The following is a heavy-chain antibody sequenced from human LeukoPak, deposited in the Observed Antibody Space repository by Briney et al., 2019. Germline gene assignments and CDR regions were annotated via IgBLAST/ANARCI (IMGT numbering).Heavy chain of an antibody. CDR2: IRPDGDRT. J-gene: IGHJ4*02. Sequence: GGSLRLSCAASGFTFSTYAITWVRQGPGKGLEWVSAIRPDGDRTYYANSVRGRFTISRDNSQDTVYLQINGPSVEDTAVYYCAREQSGTRGWYTVDYWGQGTLVTVSS. V-gene: IGHV3-23*01. CDR1: GFTFSTYA. D-gene: IGHD6-19*01. CDR3: AREQSGTRGWYTVDY.